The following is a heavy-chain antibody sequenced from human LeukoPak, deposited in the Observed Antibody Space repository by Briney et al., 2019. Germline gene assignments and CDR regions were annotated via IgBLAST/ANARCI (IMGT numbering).Heavy chain of an antibody. Sequence: SETLSLTRTVSGGSISSSSYYWGWIRQPPGKGLEWIGSIYYSGSTYYNPSLKSRVTISVDTSKNQFSLKLSSVTAADTAVYYCASQASHSPTTVVTPFAYWGQGTLVTVSS. CDR1: GGSISSSSYY. D-gene: IGHD4-23*01. V-gene: IGHV4-39*01. J-gene: IGHJ4*02. CDR3: ASQASHSPTTVVTPFAY. CDR2: IYYSGST.